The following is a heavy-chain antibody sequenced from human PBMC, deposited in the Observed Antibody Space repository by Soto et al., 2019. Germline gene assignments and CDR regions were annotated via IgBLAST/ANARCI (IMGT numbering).Heavy chain of an antibody. V-gene: IGHV1-69*01. Sequence: QVPLVQSGAEVKKPGSSVKFSCKASGGTFSSYAISWVRQAPGQGLEWMGGILPIFGTANYAQKFQGRVTLTADESTSTAYMELSSLRSEDAAVYYCARDQLRENYDLPWGQGTLVTVSS. D-gene: IGHD3-3*01. CDR2: ILPIFGTA. CDR3: ARDQLRENYDLP. J-gene: IGHJ5*02. CDR1: GGTFSSYA.